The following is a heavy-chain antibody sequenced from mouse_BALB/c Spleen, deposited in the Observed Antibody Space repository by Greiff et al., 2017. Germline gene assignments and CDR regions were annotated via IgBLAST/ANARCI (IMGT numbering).Heavy chain of an antibody. CDR3: ARQTGTGWFAY. D-gene: IGHD4-1*01. J-gene: IGHJ3*01. V-gene: IGHV1-87*01. CDR2: IYPGDGDT. Sequence: VQLVESGAELARPGASVKLSCKASGYTFTSYWMQWVKQRPGQGLEWIGAIYPGDGDTKYTQKFKGKATLTADKSSSTAYMQLSSLASEDSAVYYCARQTGTGWFAYWGQGTLVTVSA. CDR1: GYTFTSYW.